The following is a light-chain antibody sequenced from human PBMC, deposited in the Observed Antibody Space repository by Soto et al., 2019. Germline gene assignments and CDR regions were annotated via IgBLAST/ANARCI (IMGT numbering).Light chain of an antibody. Sequence: VLTQPPSVSGAPGQRVTISCTGSSSNIGAGYDVHWYQQLPGTAPKLLIYANTNRPSGVPGRFSGSKSGTSASLAITGLQAEDEADYYCQFYDSSLSGYVFGTGNKVTV. CDR2: ANT. CDR3: QFYDSSLSGYV. CDR1: SSNIGAGYD. J-gene: IGLJ1*01. V-gene: IGLV1-40*01.